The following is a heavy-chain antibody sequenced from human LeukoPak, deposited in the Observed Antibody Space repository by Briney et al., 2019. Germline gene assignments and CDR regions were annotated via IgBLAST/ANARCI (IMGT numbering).Heavy chain of an antibody. D-gene: IGHD5-12*01. Sequence: ASVKVSCKASGYTFTSSGISWVRQAPGQGLEWMGWICAYNGNTNYAQKLQGRVTMTTDTSTSTAYMELRSLRSDDTAVYYCARDAKYSGYDPNWFDPWGQGTLVTVSS. CDR3: ARDAKYSGYDPNWFDP. J-gene: IGHJ5*02. V-gene: IGHV1-18*04. CDR2: ICAYNGNT. CDR1: GYTFTSSG.